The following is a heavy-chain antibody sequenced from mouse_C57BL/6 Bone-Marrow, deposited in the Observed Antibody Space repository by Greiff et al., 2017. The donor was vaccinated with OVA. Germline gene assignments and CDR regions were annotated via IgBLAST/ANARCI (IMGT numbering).Heavy chain of an antibody. CDR3: ARPVWERYAMDY. CDR1: GYTFTDYY. CDR2: IFPGSGST. V-gene: IGHV1-75*01. Sequence: QVQLKESGPELVKPGASVKISCKASGYTFTDYYINWVKQRPGQGLEWIGWIFPGSGSTYYNEKFKGKATITVDKSSSTAYMVLSSLTSEDSAVYFSARPVWERYAMDYWGQGTTVTVSS. J-gene: IGHJ4*01. D-gene: IGHD2-10*02.